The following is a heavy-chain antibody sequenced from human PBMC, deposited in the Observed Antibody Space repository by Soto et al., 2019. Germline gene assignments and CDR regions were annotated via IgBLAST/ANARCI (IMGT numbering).Heavy chain of an antibody. Sequence: GGSLRLSCAASGFTFSSYEMNWVRQAPGKGLEWVSYISSSGSTIYYADSVKGRFTISRDNAKNSLYLQMNSLRAEDTAVYYCTRQRLTTDFDYWGQGTLVTVSS. CDR2: ISSSGSTI. J-gene: IGHJ4*02. V-gene: IGHV3-48*03. D-gene: IGHD3-22*01. CDR1: GFTFSSYE. CDR3: TRQRLTTDFDY.